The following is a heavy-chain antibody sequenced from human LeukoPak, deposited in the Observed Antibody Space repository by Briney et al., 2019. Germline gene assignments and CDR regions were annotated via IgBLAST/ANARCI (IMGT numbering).Heavy chain of an antibody. CDR1: GGSISSYY. Sequence: PSETLSLTCTVSGGSISSYYWSWIRQPPGKGLEWIGYIYYSGSTNYNPSLKSRVTISVDTSKNQFSLKLSSVTAADTAVYYCATTYYDYVWGSYRKGSHAFDIWGQGTMVTVSS. V-gene: IGHV4-59*01. CDR2: IYYSGST. D-gene: IGHD3-16*02. CDR3: ATTYYDYVWGSYRKGSHAFDI. J-gene: IGHJ3*02.